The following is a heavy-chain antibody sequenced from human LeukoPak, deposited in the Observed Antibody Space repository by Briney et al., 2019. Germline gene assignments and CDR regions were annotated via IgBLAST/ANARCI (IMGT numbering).Heavy chain of an antibody. CDR2: INPNSGGT. CDR3: ARSGYYDSSGYYSFDY. D-gene: IGHD3-22*01. J-gene: IGHJ4*02. V-gene: IGHV1-2*06. Sequence: ASVKVSCKASGYTFTGYYMHWVRQAPGQGLKWMGRINPNSGGTNYAQKFQGRVTMTRDTSISTAYMELSRLRSDDTAVYYFARSGYYDSSGYYSFDYWGQGTLVTVSS. CDR1: GYTFTGYY.